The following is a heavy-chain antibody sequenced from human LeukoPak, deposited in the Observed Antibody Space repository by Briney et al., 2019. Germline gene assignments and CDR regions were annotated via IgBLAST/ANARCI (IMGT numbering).Heavy chain of an antibody. CDR2: FDPEDGET. D-gene: IGHD2-15*01. V-gene: IGHV1-24*01. CDR1: GYTLTELS. CDR3: ATEGGCSGGSCKNYYYYGMDV. J-gene: IGHJ6*02. Sequence: AASVKVSCKVSGYTLTELSMHWVRQAPGKGLEWMGGFDPEDGETIYAQKFQGRVTMTEDTSTDTAYMELSSLRSEDTAVCYCATEGGCSGGSCKNYYYYGMDVWGQGTTVTVSS.